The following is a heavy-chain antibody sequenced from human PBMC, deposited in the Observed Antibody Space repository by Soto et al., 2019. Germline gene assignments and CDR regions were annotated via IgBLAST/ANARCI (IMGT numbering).Heavy chain of an antibody. CDR2: INPSDGST. CDR1: GYTFTSYY. CDR3: TRATTTENYDFWVPGAY. V-gene: IGHV1-46*03. Sequence: ASVKVSCKASGYTFTSYYIHWVRQAPGQGLEWVGIINPSDGSTSYAQKFQGRVTMTRDTSTSTVFMELSSLRSEDTAVYYCTRATTTENYDFWVPGAYWAQRTLVTVSS. D-gene: IGHD3-3*01. J-gene: IGHJ4*02.